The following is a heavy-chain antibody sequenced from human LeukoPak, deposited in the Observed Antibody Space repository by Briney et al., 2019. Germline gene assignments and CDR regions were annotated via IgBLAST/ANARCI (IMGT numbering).Heavy chain of an antibody. CDR1: GYTFTGYY. CDR2: INPNSGGT. V-gene: IGHV1-2*02. D-gene: IGHD1-7*01. Sequence: VASVKVSFKASGYTFTGYYMHWVRQAPGQGLEWMGWINPNSGGTNYAQKFQGRVTMTRDTSISTAYMELSRLRSDDAAVYYCARGRTTEYYYYYYMDVWGKGTTVTVSS. CDR3: ARGRTTEYYYYYYMDV. J-gene: IGHJ6*03.